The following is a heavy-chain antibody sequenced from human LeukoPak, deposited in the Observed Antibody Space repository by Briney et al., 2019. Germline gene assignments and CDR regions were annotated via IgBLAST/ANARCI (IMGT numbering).Heavy chain of an antibody. Sequence: SVKVSCKASRGTFSSYAISWVRQAPGQGLEWVGGIIPIFGTANYAQKFQGRVTITADESTSTAYMELYSLRSEDTAVYFCARDRGYSYAKKSSNYYYMDVWGKGTTVTISS. CDR3: ARDRGYSYAKKSSNYYYMDV. V-gene: IGHV1-69*01. CDR2: IIPIFGTA. D-gene: IGHD5-18*01. J-gene: IGHJ6*03. CDR1: RGTFSSYA.